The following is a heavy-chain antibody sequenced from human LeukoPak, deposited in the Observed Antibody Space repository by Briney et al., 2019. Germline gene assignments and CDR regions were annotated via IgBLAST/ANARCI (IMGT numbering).Heavy chain of an antibody. CDR1: GSSISSGGYY. CDR2: IYYSGST. V-gene: IGHV4-39*01. Sequence: SETLSLTCTVSGSSISSGGYYWGWIRQPPGKGLEWIGSIYYSGSTYYNPPHKSRVTISVDTSKNQFSLKLSSVTAADTAVYYCASPGGGPTDYWGQGTLVTVSS. J-gene: IGHJ4*02. D-gene: IGHD3-16*01. CDR3: ASPGGGPTDY.